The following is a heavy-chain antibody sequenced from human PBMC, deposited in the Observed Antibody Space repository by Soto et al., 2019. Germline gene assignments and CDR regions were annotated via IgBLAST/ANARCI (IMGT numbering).Heavy chain of an antibody. CDR1: GGSISSSY. V-gene: IGHV4-59*12. CDR3: ARGAPVVNDY. CDR2: IYDSGFT. Sequence: SETLSLTCTVSGGSISSSYWSWIRQPPGKGLEWIGYIYDSGFTNYNPSLKSRVTISVDRSKNQFSLKLSSVTAADTAVYYCARGAPVVNDYWGQGTLVTSPQ. D-gene: IGHD3-22*01. J-gene: IGHJ4*02.